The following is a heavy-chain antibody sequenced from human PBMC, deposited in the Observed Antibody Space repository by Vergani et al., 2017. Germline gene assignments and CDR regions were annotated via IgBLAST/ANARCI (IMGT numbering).Heavy chain of an antibody. CDR2: INPTTGNT. CDR1: GYSFNNYA. J-gene: IGHJ4*02. Sequence: QAQLVQSGSELKKPGASVTVSCKASGYSFNNYAIHWVRQAPGQGVEWMGWINPTTGNTTYARAFTGRFVFSLDTSISTAYVQIGSLKAEYTAVYFCARAKRGRLAVGATDSWGQGTLLTVSS. CDR3: ARAKRGRLAVGATDS. V-gene: IGHV7-4-1*01. D-gene: IGHD6-19*01.